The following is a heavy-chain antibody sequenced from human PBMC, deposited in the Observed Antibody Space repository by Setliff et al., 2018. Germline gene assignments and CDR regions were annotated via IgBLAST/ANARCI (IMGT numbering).Heavy chain of an antibody. V-gene: IGHV4-30-4*08. CDR3: ARGAYASGSSSFDY. CDR1: GDSISSGDYF. CDR2: IYHSGSA. D-gene: IGHD3-10*01. Sequence: SETLSLTCTVSGDSISSGDYFWSWIRQPPGKGLEGIAYIYHSGSAYYNPSLKSRVTMSVDTSKNQFSLHLTSVTAADTAVYYCARGAYASGSSSFDYWSQGTLVTVSS. J-gene: IGHJ4*02.